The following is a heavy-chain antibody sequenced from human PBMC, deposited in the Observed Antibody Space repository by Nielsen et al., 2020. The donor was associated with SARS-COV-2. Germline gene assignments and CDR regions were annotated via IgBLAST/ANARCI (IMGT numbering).Heavy chain of an antibody. J-gene: IGHJ4*02. D-gene: IGHD3-22*01. Sequence: SLQISCAASGFTFDDYAMHWVRQAPGKGLEWVSGISWNSGSIGYADSVKGRFTISRDNAKNSLYLQMNSLRAEDTALYYCATAPMDYYDSSGYYHRDYWGQGTLVTVSS. CDR2: ISWNSGSI. CDR1: GFTFDDYA. V-gene: IGHV3-9*01. CDR3: ATAPMDYYDSSGYYHRDY.